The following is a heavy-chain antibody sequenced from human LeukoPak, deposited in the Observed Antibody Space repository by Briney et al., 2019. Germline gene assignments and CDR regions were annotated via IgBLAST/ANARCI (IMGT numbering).Heavy chain of an antibody. CDR1: GFTFSGSA. Sequence: PGGSLRLSCAASGFTFSGSAMHWVRQASGKGLEWVGRIRSKANSYATAYAASVKGRFTISRDDSKNTAYLQMNSLKTEDTAVYYCTRHLYGDPPGDYYYMDVWGKGTTVTVSS. CDR3: TRHLYGDPPGDYYYMDV. CDR2: IRSKANSYAT. D-gene: IGHD4-17*01. V-gene: IGHV3-73*01. J-gene: IGHJ6*03.